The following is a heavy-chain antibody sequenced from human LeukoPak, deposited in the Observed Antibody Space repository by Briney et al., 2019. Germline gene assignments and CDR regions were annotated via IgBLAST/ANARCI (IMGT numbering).Heavy chain of an antibody. CDR2: ISGYNGKT. CDR3: ARDLSGSLNLNDY. Sequence: ASVKVSCKASGYAFTSYGISWVRQAPGQGLEWMGWISGYNGKTYYARQIQARVTMTTDTSTTTAYMELRSLRSDDTAVYYCARDLSGSLNLNDYWGQGTLVTVSS. V-gene: IGHV1-18*01. J-gene: IGHJ4*02. CDR1: GYAFTSYG. D-gene: IGHD1-26*01.